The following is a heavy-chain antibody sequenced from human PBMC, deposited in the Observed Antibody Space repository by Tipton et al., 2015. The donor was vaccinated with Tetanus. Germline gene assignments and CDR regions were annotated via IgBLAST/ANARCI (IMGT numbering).Heavy chain of an antibody. CDR2: IYNSGST. D-gene: IGHD6-6*01. CDR3: ARDQARGARGWNYFDY. V-gene: IGHV4-31*03. Sequence: TLYLTCTVSGGSISSGGYYWSWIRQHPGKCLEWIGDIYNSGSTYYNPSLKSRVTISVDTSKNQFSLKLNSVTAADTAVYFCARDQARGARGWNYFDYWGQGTQVTVSS. J-gene: IGHJ4*02. CDR1: GGSISSGGYY.